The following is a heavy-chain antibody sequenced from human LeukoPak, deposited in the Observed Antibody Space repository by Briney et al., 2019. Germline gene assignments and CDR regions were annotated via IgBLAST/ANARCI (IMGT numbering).Heavy chain of an antibody. CDR3: ARGFDYYDSSSYSY. J-gene: IGHJ4*02. D-gene: IGHD3-22*01. CDR2: ISAYNGNT. V-gene: IGHV1-18*01. Sequence: ASVKVSCKASGYTFTSYGISWVRQAPGQGLEWMGWISAYNGNTNYAQKFQGRVTMTRDTSTSTVYMELSSLRSEDTAVYYCARGFDYYDSSSYSYWGQGTLVTVSS. CDR1: GYTFTSYG.